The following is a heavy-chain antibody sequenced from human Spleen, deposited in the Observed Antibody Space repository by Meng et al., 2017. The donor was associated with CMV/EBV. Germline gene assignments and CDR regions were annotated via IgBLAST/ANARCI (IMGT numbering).Heavy chain of an antibody. V-gene: IGHV4-4*07. J-gene: IGHJ4*02. CDR1: GGSISSYY. CDR2: IYTSGST. Sequence: GRLHESGQGLVKPSELLSLTCTVSGGSISSYYWSWIRPPAGKGLEWIGRIYTSGSTNYNPSLKSRVTMSVDTSKNQFSLKLSSVTAADTAVYYCAREVIYSGYDRNFDYWGQGTLVTVSS. CDR3: AREVIYSGYDRNFDY. D-gene: IGHD5-12*01.